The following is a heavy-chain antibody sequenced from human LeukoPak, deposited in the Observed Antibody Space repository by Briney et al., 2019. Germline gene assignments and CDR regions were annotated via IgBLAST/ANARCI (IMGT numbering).Heavy chain of an antibody. CDR3: ARGQDTAMVSYYYYYGMDV. J-gene: IGHJ6*02. D-gene: IGHD5-18*01. Sequence: ASVKVSCKASGYTFTSYYMHWVRQAPGQGLEWMGIINPSGGSTSYAQKFQGRVTMTRDTSTSTVYMELSSLRSEDTAVYYCARGQDTAMVSYYYYYGMDVWGQGTTVTVSS. CDR2: INPSGGST. V-gene: IGHV1-46*01. CDR1: GYTFTSYY.